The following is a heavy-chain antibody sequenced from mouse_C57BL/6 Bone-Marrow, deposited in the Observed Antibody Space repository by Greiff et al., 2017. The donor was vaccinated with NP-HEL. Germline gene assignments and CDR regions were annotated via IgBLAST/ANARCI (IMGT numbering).Heavy chain of an antibody. J-gene: IGHJ3*01. CDR3: AIITTVVGRFAY. CDR1: GYTFTSYW. Sequence: VQLQQPGAELVKPGASVKLSCKASGYTFTSYWMQWVKQRPGQGLEWIGEIDPSDSYTNYNQKFKGKATLTVDTSSSTAYMQLSSLTSEDSAVYDCAIITTVVGRFAYWGQGTLVTVSA. V-gene: IGHV1-50*01. CDR2: IDPSDSYT. D-gene: IGHD1-1*01.